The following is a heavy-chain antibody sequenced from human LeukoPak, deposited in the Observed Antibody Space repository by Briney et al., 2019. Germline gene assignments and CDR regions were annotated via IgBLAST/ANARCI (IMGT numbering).Heavy chain of an antibody. D-gene: IGHD5-18*01. CDR1: GFTFSSYW. J-gene: IGHJ4*02. CDR3: ARRRGYSYGSYFDY. CDR2: IKQDGSEK. Sequence: GGSLRLSCAASGFTFSSYWMSWVRQAPGKGLEWVANIKQDGSEKYYVDSVKGRSTISRDNAKNSLYLQMNSLRAEDTAVYYCARRRGYSYGSYFDYWGQGTLVTVSS. V-gene: IGHV3-7*01.